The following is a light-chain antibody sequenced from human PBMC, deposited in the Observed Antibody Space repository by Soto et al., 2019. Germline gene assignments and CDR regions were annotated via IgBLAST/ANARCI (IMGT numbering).Light chain of an antibody. CDR1: SSSIGRNT. CDR3: AAWDDRLNGWV. J-gene: IGLJ3*02. CDR2: SNN. Sequence: QSVLTQPPSASVTPGQRVTLSCSGSSSSIGRNTVDWYQQLPGTAPKLLVYSNNQRPSGVPDRFSGSKSGTSGSLASSGLQSEDEADYYCAAWDDRLNGWVFGGGTQLNVL. V-gene: IGLV1-44*01.